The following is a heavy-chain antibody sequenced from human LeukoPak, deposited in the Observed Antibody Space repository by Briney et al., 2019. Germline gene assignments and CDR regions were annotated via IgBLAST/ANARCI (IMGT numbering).Heavy chain of an antibody. Sequence: ASVKVSCKASGYTFTSYGISWVRQAPGQGLEWMGWISAYNGNTNYAQKLQGRVTMTTDTSTSTAYMELRSLRSDDTAVYYCARENFRSTLGAFDIWGQGTMVTASS. CDR1: GYTFTSYG. CDR3: ARENFRSTLGAFDI. V-gene: IGHV1-18*01. J-gene: IGHJ3*02. D-gene: IGHD4-11*01. CDR2: ISAYNGNT.